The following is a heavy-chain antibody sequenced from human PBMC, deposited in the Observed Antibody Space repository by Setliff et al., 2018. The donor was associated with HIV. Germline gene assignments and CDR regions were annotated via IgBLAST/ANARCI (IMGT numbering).Heavy chain of an antibody. CDR3: ARGIGISSSWDSLGWYNWFDP. CDR1: GYTFTSND. Sequence: ASVKVSCKASGYTFTSNDINWVRPATGQGLEWMGWMNPNSGNTGYAQKFQGRVTMTRNTSISTAYMELSSLRSEDTAVYYCARGIGISSSWDSLGWYNWFDPWGQGTLVTVSS. CDR2: MNPNSGNT. V-gene: IGHV1-8*01. D-gene: IGHD6-13*01. J-gene: IGHJ5*02.